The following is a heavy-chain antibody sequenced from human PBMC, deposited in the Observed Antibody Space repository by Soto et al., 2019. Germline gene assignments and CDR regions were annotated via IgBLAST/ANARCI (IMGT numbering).Heavy chain of an antibody. D-gene: IGHD7-27*01. CDR1: GGSISRYY. CDR2: IYYSGST. Sequence: SENLSLTCTVSGGSISRYYWSLIRQPPGKGLEWIGYIYYSGSTNYNPSLKSRVTISVDTSKNQFSLKLSSVTAADTAVYYCARRWGTYFDYWGQGTLVTVSS. V-gene: IGHV4-59*01. J-gene: IGHJ4*02. CDR3: ARRWGTYFDY.